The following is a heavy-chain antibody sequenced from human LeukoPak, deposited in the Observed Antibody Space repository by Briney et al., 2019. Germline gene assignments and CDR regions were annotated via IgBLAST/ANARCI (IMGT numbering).Heavy chain of an antibody. D-gene: IGHD3-10*01. CDR2: ISGSGGST. J-gene: IGHJ6*02. V-gene: IGHV3-23*01. Sequence: PGGSLRLSCAASGFTFSSYAMSWVRQAPGKGLEWVSAISGSGGSTYYADSVKGRFTISRDNSKNTLYLQLDSLRAEDTAVYYCARDRRPSKKYVYYGMDVWGQGTAVIVSS. CDR1: GFTFSSYA. CDR3: ARDRRPSKKYVYYGMDV.